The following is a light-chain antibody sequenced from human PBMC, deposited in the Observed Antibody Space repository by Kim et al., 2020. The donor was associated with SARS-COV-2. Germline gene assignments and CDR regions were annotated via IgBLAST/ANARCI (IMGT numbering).Light chain of an antibody. Sequence: SPGERATLSCSASQSVGNNDLAWYQQNPGQAPRLLIYGASSRAAGIPDRFSGSGSGTDFTLTISRLEPEDFAVYYCHQSATSPLTFGGGTKVDIK. V-gene: IGKV3-20*01. J-gene: IGKJ4*01. CDR1: QSVGNND. CDR2: GAS. CDR3: HQSATSPLT.